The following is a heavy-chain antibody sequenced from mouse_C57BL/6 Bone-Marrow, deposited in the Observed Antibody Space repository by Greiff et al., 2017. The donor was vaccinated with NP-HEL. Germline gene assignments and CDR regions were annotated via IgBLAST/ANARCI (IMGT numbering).Heavy chain of an antibody. J-gene: IGHJ4*01. V-gene: IGHV7-1*01. CDR1: GFTFSDFY. CDR3: ARDAEWAMDY. Sequence: EVKLVESGGGLVQSGRSLRLSCATSGFTFSDFYMEWVRQAPGKGLEWIAASRNKANDYTTEYSASVKGRFIVSRDTSQSILYLQMNALRAEDTAIYYCARDAEWAMDYWGQGTSVTVSS. CDR2: SRNKANDYTT. D-gene: IGHD1-3*01.